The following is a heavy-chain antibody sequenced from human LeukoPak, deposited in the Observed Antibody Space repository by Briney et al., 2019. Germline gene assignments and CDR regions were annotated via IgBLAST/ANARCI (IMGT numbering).Heavy chain of an antibody. Sequence: PGGSLRLSCAASGFTFSSYSMNWVRQAPGKGLEWVSSISSSSSYIYYAGSVKGRFTISRDNAKNSLYLQMNGLRAEDTAVYYCARVIGGYGDYWGQGTLVTASS. D-gene: IGHD5-12*01. CDR2: ISSSSSYI. CDR1: GFTFSSYS. J-gene: IGHJ4*02. CDR3: ARVIGGYGDY. V-gene: IGHV3-21*01.